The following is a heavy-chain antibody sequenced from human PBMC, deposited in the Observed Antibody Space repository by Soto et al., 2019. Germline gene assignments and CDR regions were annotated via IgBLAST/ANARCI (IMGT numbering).Heavy chain of an antibody. CDR1: GASVSSTYW. D-gene: IGHD6-13*01. J-gene: IGHJ4*02. Sequence: PSETLSLTRAVSGASVSSTYWWSWVRQPPGKGPEWIGEINHRGSANYNPSLKSRVTISVDISKSQFSLRLTSVTAADTAVYYCARYNAASGTYYFDFWGQGALVT. CDR3: ARYNAASGTYYFDF. V-gene: IGHV4-4*02. CDR2: INHRGSA.